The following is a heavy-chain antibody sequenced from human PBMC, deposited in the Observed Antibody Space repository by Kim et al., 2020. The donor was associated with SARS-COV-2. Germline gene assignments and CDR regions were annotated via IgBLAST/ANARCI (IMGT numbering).Heavy chain of an antibody. CDR1: GYTFTSYA. J-gene: IGHJ4*02. D-gene: IGHD3-22*01. V-gene: IGHV1-3*01. Sequence: ASVKVSCKASGYTFTSYAMHWVRQAPGQRLEWMGWINAGNGNTKYSQKFQGRVTITRDTSASTAYMELSSLRSEDTAVYYCARGGTYITMIVVVIKLDYFDYWGQGTLVTVSS. CDR2: INAGNGNT. CDR3: ARGGTYITMIVVVIKLDYFDY.